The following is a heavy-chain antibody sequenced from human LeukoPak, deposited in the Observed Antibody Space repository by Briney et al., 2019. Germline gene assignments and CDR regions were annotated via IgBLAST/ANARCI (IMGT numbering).Heavy chain of an antibody. Sequence: GGSLRLSCAASGFTFSSYSMNWVRQAPGKGLEWVSYISSSSSTIYYADSVKGRFTISGDNAKNSLYLQMNSLRAEDTAVYYCASLPGIAAAGTGRNWFDPWGQGTLVTVSS. V-gene: IGHV3-48*04. CDR1: GFTFSSYS. CDR2: ISSSSSTI. J-gene: IGHJ5*02. CDR3: ASLPGIAAAGTGRNWFDP. D-gene: IGHD6-13*01.